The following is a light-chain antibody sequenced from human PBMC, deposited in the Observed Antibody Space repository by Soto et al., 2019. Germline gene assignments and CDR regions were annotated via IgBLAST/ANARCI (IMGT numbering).Light chain of an antibody. J-gene: IGKJ3*01. CDR1: QSVSSY. CDR3: QQRSNWPPLFT. CDR2: DAS. Sequence: EIVLTQSPATLAFSPGERATGCCRASQSVSSYLAWYRQKPGQAPRLLIYDASNRATGIPARFSGSGSGTDFTLTISSLEPEDFAVYHCQQRSNWPPLFTFGPGTKVDIK. V-gene: IGKV3-11*01.